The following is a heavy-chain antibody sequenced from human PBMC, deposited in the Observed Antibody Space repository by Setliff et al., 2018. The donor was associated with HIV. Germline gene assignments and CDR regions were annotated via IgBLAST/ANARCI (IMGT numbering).Heavy chain of an antibody. CDR3: VRRVSHGSQPSYFDY. CDR2: IYNSGYS. D-gene: IGHD3-10*01. Sequence: SETLSLTCKVSGASISSYYWSWVRQPPGKGLEWIGYIYNSGYSNSKPSLKSRVTMSLDTSKNQFSLELTSVTAADTAVYFCVRRVSHGSQPSYFDYWGQGTLVTVSS. J-gene: IGHJ4*02. CDR1: GASISSYY. V-gene: IGHV4-59*01.